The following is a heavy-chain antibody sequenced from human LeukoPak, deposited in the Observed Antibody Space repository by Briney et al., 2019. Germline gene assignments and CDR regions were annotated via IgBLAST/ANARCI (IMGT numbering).Heavy chain of an antibody. D-gene: IGHD3-22*01. J-gene: IGHJ3*01. CDR1: GGFISSGGYY. CDR3: ARNPPNYYDSSGRMGTFDV. CDR2: VHHSGIT. V-gene: IGHV4-39*01. Sequence: SETLSLTCVVSGGFISSGGYYWGWIRHPPEKGLEWIGSVHHSGITYYNTSLKSRVTISVDKSKNQFSLELTSVTAADTAVYYCARNPPNYYDSSGRMGTFDVWGQGTMVTVSS.